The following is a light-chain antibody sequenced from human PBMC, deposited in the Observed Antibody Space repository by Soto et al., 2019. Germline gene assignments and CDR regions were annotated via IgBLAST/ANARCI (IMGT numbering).Light chain of an antibody. Sequence: VLTQSPATLSVSPVESATLSCRASQTVSRNLAWYQQRPGQAPRLLIYDISNRAAGVPARFSGSGSETEFTLTIRSLESEDFAVYFCQQYNNWPSFGQGTRLEI. CDR2: DIS. CDR1: QTVSRN. CDR3: QQYNNWPS. J-gene: IGKJ5*01. V-gene: IGKV3-15*01.